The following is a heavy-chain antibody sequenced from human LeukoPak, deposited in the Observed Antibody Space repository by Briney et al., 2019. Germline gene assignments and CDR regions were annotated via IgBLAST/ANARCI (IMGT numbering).Heavy chain of an antibody. Sequence: PSETLSLTCTVSGGSIRSWNDYWGWIRQPPGKGLEYIGSIYYTGTTYYKSSLKSRVTISVDMSKNQFSLKLNSVTAADTAVYYCARDYCTSTTCPNWFDPWGQGTLVTVSS. J-gene: IGHJ5*02. CDR3: ARDYCTSTTCPNWFDP. D-gene: IGHD2-2*01. V-gene: IGHV4-39*07. CDR1: GGSIRSWNDY. CDR2: IYYTGTT.